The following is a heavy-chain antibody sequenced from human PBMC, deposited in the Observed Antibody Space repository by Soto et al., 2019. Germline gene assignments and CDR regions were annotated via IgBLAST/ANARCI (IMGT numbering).Heavy chain of an antibody. D-gene: IGHD3-22*01. CDR1: GGSISSGGYY. V-gene: IGHV4-31*03. J-gene: IGHJ3*02. CDR2: IYYSGST. CDR3: ARDMTYYYDSSGYFDAFDI. Sequence: PSEPLSLTCTVSGGSISSGGYYWSWIRQHPGKGLEWIGYIYYSGSTYYNPSLKSRVTISVATSKNQFSLKLSSVTAADTAVYYCARDMTYYYDSSGYFDAFDIWGQGTMVTVSS.